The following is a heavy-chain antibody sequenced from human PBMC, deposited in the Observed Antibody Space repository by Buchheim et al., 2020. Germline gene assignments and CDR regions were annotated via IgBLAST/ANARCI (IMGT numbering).Heavy chain of an antibody. CDR1: GFTFSSFE. CDR3: ARGDYYFDY. Sequence: EVQLVESGGGLVQPGGSLRLSCVASGFTFSSFEMNWVRRAPGKGPEWVSQISSSGTAIYYVDSLEGRFTISSDNAKNSLYLQMNSLRAEDTAVYYCARGDYYFDYWGRGT. V-gene: IGHV3-48*03. D-gene: IGHD2-21*01. J-gene: IGHJ4*02. CDR2: ISSSGTAI.